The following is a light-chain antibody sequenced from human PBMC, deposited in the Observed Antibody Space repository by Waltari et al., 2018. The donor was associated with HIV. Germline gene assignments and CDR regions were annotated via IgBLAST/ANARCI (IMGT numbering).Light chain of an antibody. CDR3: CSYAGSSTFAV. J-gene: IGLJ2*01. Sequence: QSALTQPASVSGSPGQSITISCTGTSSDVGGYNSVSWYQQHPGNAPKLMIYDVTTRPSGVSNRFSGSKSGNTASLTISGLQAEDEADYYCCSYAGSSTFAVFGGGTKLTVL. CDR2: DVT. CDR1: SSDVGGYNS. V-gene: IGLV2-23*02.